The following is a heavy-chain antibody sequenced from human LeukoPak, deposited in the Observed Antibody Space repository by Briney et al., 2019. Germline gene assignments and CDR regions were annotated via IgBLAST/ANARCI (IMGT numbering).Heavy chain of an antibody. Sequence: SETLSLTCTVSGGSLSSYYWSWLRQRPGKGLEWIGYIYYSGSTNYNPSLKSRVTISVDTSKNQFSLKLSSVTAAATAVYYCAGVKTYYYDSSGDYSYGGQGTLVTVSS. J-gene: IGHJ4*02. CDR3: AGVKTYYYDSSGDYSY. CDR1: GGSLSSYY. D-gene: IGHD3-22*01. V-gene: IGHV4-59*01. CDR2: IYYSGST.